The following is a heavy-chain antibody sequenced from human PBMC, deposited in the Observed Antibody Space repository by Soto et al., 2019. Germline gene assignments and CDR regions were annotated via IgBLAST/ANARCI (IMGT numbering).Heavy chain of an antibody. CDR2: IYPGDSDT. CDR1: GYSFTSYW. V-gene: IGHV5-51*01. Sequence: GESLKISCKGSGYSFTSYWIGWVRQMPGKGLEWMGIIYPGDSDTRYSPSFQGQVTISADKSISTAYLQWSSLKASDTTMYYCARRLGYCSGGSCYWDFDYWGQGTLVTVSS. J-gene: IGHJ4*02. CDR3: ARRLGYCSGGSCYWDFDY. D-gene: IGHD2-15*01.